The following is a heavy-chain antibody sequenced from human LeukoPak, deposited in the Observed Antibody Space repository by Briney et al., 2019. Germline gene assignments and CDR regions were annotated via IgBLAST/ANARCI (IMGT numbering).Heavy chain of an antibody. Sequence: ASVKVSCKASGYTFTGYYMHWVRQAPGQGLEWMGWINPNSGGTNYAQKFQGRVTMTRDTSISTAYMELSRLRSDDTAVYYCARVGYKRGYSSSLYGPWGQGTLVTVSS. J-gene: IGHJ5*02. CDR2: INPNSGGT. V-gene: IGHV1-2*02. CDR1: GYTFTGYY. D-gene: IGHD6-13*01. CDR3: ARVGYKRGYSSSLYGP.